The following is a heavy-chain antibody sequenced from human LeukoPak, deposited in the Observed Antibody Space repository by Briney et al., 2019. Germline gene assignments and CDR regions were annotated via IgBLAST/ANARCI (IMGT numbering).Heavy chain of an antibody. CDR3: ARTLDYGKPYYYYGMDV. J-gene: IGHJ6*02. V-gene: IGHV3-48*04. Sequence: GGSLRLSCAASGFTFSSHSMNWVRQAPGKGLEWISYITSSSGTIYYADSVKGRFTISRDNAKSSLYLQMNSLRAEDTAVYYCARTLDYGKPYYYYGMDVWGQGTTVTVSS. D-gene: IGHD4-17*01. CDR2: ITSSSGTI. CDR1: GFTFSSHS.